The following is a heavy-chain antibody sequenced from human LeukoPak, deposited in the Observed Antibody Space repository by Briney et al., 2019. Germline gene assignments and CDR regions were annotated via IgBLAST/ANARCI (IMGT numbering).Heavy chain of an antibody. V-gene: IGHV1-46*01. Sequence: ASVKVSCKASGYTFTSYYMHWVQQAPGQGLEWMGIINPSGGSTSYAQKFQGRVTMTRDTSTSTVHMELSSLRSEDTAVYYCARDLDILTGYYGRGFDYWGQGTLVTVSS. CDR1: GYTFTSYY. CDR2: INPSGGST. J-gene: IGHJ4*02. CDR3: ARDLDILTGYYGRGFDY. D-gene: IGHD3-9*01.